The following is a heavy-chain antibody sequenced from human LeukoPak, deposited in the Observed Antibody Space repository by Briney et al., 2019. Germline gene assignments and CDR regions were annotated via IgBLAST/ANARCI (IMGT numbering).Heavy chain of an antibody. CDR2: IYSGGST. CDR1: GFTVSSNY. V-gene: IGHV3-53*01. CDR3: ARAYCSGGSCYSGKWYYYYGMDV. J-gene: IGHJ6*02. D-gene: IGHD2-15*01. Sequence: PGGSLRLSCAASGFTVSSNYMSWVRQAPGKGLEWVPVIYSGGSTYYADSVKGRFTISRDNSKNTLYLQMNSLRAEDTAVYYCARAYCSGGSCYSGKWYYYYGMDVWGQGTTVTVSS.